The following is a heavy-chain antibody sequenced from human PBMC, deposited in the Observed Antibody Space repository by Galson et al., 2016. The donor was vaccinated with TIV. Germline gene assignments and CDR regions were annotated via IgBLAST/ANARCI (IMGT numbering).Heavy chain of an antibody. V-gene: IGHV3-7*01. Sequence: SLRLSCAASGFTFSSYFMNWVRQAPGKGLEWVANITPDGGEKHYVDSVKGRFTISRDNAKNSLYLQMSSLRAEDTAVYYCARGTTLTEVADIFEYWGQGALVTASS. D-gene: IGHD6-19*01. J-gene: IGHJ4*02. CDR2: ITPDGGEK. CDR1: GFTFSSYF. CDR3: ARGTTLTEVADIFEY.